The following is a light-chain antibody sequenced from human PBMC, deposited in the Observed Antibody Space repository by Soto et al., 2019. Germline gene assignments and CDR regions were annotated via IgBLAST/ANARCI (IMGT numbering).Light chain of an antibody. J-gene: IGKJ1*01. CDR3: QQYGSSPPRT. CDR2: GAS. V-gene: IGKV3-20*01. Sequence: EIVMTHSQATLSVSPCERATLSSRASQSVSSNLAWYQQKPGQAPRLLIYGASSRATGIPDRFSGSGSGTDFTLTISRLEPEDFAVYYCQQYGSSPPRTFGQGTKVDIK. CDR1: QSVSSN.